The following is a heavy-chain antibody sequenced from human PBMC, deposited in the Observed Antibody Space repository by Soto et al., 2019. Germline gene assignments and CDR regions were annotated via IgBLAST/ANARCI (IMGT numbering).Heavy chain of an antibody. CDR2: ISGSGDGT. CDR1: GFTFSSFA. V-gene: IGHV3-23*01. CDR3: AGPASSSKHY. D-gene: IGHD1-26*01. J-gene: IGHJ4*02. Sequence: PGGSLRLSCAASGFTFSSFALSWVRQAPGMGLEWVSAISGSGDGTDYADSVKGRFTISRDNSKNTLYLQMNSLRAEDTAVYYCAGPASSSKHYWGQGPPLSVS.